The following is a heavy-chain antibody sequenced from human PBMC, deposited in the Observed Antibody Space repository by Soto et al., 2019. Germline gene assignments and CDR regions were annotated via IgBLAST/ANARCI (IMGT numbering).Heavy chain of an antibody. V-gene: IGHV5-10-1*01. CDR2: IDPSDSYT. CDR1: GYSFTSYW. D-gene: IGHD6-13*01. J-gene: IGHJ6*02. Sequence: PGESLKISCKGSGYSFTSYWISWVRQMPGKGLGWMGRIDPSDSYTNYSPSFQGHVTISADKSISTAYLQWSSLKASDTAMYYCARLAAGGSYYYYYGMDVWGQGTTVTVSS. CDR3: ARLAAGGSYYYYYGMDV.